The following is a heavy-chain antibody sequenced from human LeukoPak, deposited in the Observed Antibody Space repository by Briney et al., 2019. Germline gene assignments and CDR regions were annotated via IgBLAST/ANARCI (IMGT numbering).Heavy chain of an antibody. D-gene: IGHD3-10*01. CDR2: IYYSGST. J-gene: IGHJ3*02. Sequence: TSETLSLTCTVSGGSISNTNYYWGWIRQPPGKGLEWIGSIYYSGSTYYNPSLKSRVTISVDTSKNQFSLKLSSVTAADTAVYYCARHSDYYGSGSYQDAFDIWGQGTMVTVSS. CDR3: ARHSDYYGSGSYQDAFDI. V-gene: IGHV4-39*01. CDR1: GGSISNTNYY.